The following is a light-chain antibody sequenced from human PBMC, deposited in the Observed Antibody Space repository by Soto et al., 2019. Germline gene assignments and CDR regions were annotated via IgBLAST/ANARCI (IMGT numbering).Light chain of an antibody. CDR2: GAS. J-gene: IGKJ2*01. CDR3: QQYNQWPSYT. Sequence: EIVMTQSPGTLSVSPGERATFSCWASQSVRTNLAWYQQKPGQAPRLLIYGASTRATGIPARFSGSGSGTEFTLTISSLQSEDFAVYYCQQYNQWPSYTFGQGTKLDI. V-gene: IGKV3-15*01. CDR1: QSVRTN.